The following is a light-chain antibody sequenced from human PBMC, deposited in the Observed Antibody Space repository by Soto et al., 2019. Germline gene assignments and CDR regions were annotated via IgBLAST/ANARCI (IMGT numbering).Light chain of an antibody. J-gene: IGKJ1*01. Sequence: EIVMTQSPTTLSVSPGDRAPLSCRASQSVRSNLAWYKQKPGQAPRLLSYGASTRATGIPARFSGSGSGTEFTFTISSLKSEDFEVYYCLQYNNWVPTFGQGTKVDI. CDR1: QSVRSN. CDR2: GAS. V-gene: IGKV3-15*01. CDR3: LQYNNWVPT.